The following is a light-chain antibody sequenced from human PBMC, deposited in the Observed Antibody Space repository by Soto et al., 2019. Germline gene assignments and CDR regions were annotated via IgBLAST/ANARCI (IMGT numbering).Light chain of an antibody. J-gene: IGKJ5*01. CDR3: QQYDDWPPIT. CDR1: QSVSTK. Sequence: ETVMTQSPATLSVSPGERATLSCRASQSVSTKLAWYQQKPGQAPRLLIYGASTRATGIPARFSGRGSGTEFTLTVSSLQYEDFAVYYCQQYDDWPPITFGQGTRLEIK. CDR2: GAS. V-gene: IGKV3D-15*01.